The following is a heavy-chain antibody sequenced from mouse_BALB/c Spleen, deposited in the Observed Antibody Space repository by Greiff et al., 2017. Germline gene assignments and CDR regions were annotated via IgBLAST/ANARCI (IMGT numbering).Heavy chain of an antibody. Sequence: EVQVVESGGGLVKPGGSLKLSCAASGFTFSSYTMSWVRQTPEKRLEWVATISSGGSYTYYPDSVKGRFTISRDNAKNTLYLQMSSLKSEDTAMYYCTREEGTAWFAYWGQGTLVTVSA. CDR3: TREEGTAWFAY. V-gene: IGHV5-6-4*01. CDR2: ISSGGSYT. CDR1: GFTFSSYT. J-gene: IGHJ3*01.